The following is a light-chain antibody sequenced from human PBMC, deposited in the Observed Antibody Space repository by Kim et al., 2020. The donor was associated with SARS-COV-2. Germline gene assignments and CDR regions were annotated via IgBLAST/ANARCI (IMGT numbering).Light chain of an antibody. V-gene: IGLV2-14*03. Sequence: GQLSTIFCTGSSGDSGGYDFVSWYQQFPGKAPKLMIYGVTNRPSGVSSRFSGSKSGNTASLIISGIQAEDEADYYCSSYTSSTTLVFGGGTQLTVL. CDR3: SSYTSSTTLV. CDR2: GVT. J-gene: IGLJ2*01. CDR1: SGDSGGYDF.